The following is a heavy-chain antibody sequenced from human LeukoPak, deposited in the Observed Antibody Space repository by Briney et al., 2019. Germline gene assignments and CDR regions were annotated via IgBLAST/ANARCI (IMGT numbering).Heavy chain of an antibody. CDR3: ARGSRYPHY. CDR2: IYYSGST. J-gene: IGHJ4*02. CDR1: GDSISSGGYS. D-gene: IGHD1-14*01. V-gene: IGHV4-30-4*07. Sequence: SETLSLTCAVSGDSISSGGYSWSWIRQPPGKGLEWIGYIYYSGSTYYNPSLKSRVTISVDTSKNQFSLKLSSVTAADTAVYYCARGSRYPHYWGQGTLVTVSS.